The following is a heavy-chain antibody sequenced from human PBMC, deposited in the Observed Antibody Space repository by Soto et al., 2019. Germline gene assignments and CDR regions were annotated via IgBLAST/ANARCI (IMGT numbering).Heavy chain of an antibody. CDR1: GGSISSYY. D-gene: IGHD3-3*01. CDR3: ARVTDYDFWSGYPNNWFDP. CDR2: IYYSGST. J-gene: IGHJ5*02. V-gene: IGHV4-59*01. Sequence: SETLSLTCTVSGGSISSYYWSWIRQPPGKGLEWIGYIYYSGSTNYNPSLKSRVTISVDTSKNQFSLKLSSVTAADTAVYYCARVTDYDFWSGYPNNWFDPWGQGTLVTVSS.